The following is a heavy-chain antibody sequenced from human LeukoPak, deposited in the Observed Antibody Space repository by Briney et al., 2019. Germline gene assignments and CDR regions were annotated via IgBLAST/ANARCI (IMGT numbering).Heavy chain of an antibody. D-gene: IGHD2-15*01. CDR2: IHYGGST. Sequence: TSETLSLTRTVSGGSISSTSYSWGWIRQPPGKGLEWIGNIHYGGSTSFNPSLKSRVTISVDTSKNHFSLRLSSVTAADTAVYYCARHCWGGTALYYYGMDVWGQGTTVTVSS. J-gene: IGHJ6*02. CDR1: GGSISSTSYS. V-gene: IGHV4-39*01. CDR3: ARHCWGGTALYYYGMDV.